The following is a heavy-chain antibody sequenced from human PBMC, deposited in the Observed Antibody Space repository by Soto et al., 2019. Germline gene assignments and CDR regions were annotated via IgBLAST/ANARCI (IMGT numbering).Heavy chain of an antibody. D-gene: IGHD3-3*01. CDR1: GFTFSSYG. Sequence: PGGSLRLSCAASGFTFSSYGMNWVRQAPGKGLEWVSYISSSSSTIYYADSVKGRFTISRDNAKNSLYLQMNSLRAEDTAVYYCARDGFWSGYAFDIWGQGTMVTVSS. V-gene: IGHV3-48*01. CDR2: ISSSSSTI. J-gene: IGHJ3*02. CDR3: ARDGFWSGYAFDI.